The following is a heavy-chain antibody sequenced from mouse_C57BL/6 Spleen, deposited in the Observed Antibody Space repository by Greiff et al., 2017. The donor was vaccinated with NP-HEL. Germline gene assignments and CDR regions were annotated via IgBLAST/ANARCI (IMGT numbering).Heavy chain of an antibody. J-gene: IGHJ4*01. Sequence: QVQLQQSGAELARPGASVKLSCKASGYTFTSYGISWVKQRTGQGLEWIGEIYPRSGNTYYNEKFKGKATLTADKSSSKAYMELRSLTSEDSAVYFCARHDQNAMDYWGQGTSVTVSS. CDR1: GYTFTSYG. CDR3: ARHDQNAMDY. V-gene: IGHV1-81*01. D-gene: IGHD2-12*01. CDR2: IYPRSGNT.